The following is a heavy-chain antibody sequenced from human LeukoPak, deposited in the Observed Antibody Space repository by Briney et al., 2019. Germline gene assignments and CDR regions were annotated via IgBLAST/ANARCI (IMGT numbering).Heavy chain of an antibody. D-gene: IGHD1-1*01. V-gene: IGHV1-18*01. J-gene: IGHJ4*02. CDR1: GYTFTSYG. CDR3: AWETWEPGARGDFDY. Sequence: GASVKVSCKASGYTFTSYGISWVRQAPGQGLEWMGWISAYNGNTNYAQKLQGRVTMTTDTSTSTAYMELRSLRSDDTAVYYCAWETWEPGARGDFDYWGQGTLVTVSS. CDR2: ISAYNGNT.